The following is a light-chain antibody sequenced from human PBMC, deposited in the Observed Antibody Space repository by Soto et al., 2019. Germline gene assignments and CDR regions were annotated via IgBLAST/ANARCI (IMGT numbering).Light chain of an antibody. Sequence: QSVLPQPPSASGTPGQRVTISCSGSSSNIGSNTVNWYQQLPGAAPELLIQSNNQRPSGVPDRFSGSQSGTSASLAISGLKAEDEADYYCAVWDDSLNGYVFGTGTKLTVL. CDR3: AVWDDSLNGYV. V-gene: IGLV1-44*01. CDR2: SNN. J-gene: IGLJ1*01. CDR1: SSNIGSNT.